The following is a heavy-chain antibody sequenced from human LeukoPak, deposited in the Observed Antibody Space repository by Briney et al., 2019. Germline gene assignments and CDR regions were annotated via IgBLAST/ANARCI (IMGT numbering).Heavy chain of an antibody. CDR2: ISSSSSYI. D-gene: IGHD4-17*01. Sequence: SGGSLRLSCAASGFTFSSYSMNWVRQVPGKGLEWVSSISSSSSYIYYADSVKGRFTISRDNAKNSLYLQMNSLRAEDTAVYYCARDGDYGDYGYMDVWGKGTTVTVSS. CDR1: GFTFSSYS. V-gene: IGHV3-21*01. CDR3: ARDGDYGDYGYMDV. J-gene: IGHJ6*03.